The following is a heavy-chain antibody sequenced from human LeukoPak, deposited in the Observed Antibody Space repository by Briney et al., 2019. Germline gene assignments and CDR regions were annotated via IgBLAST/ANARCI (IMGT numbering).Heavy chain of an antibody. CDR3: ARGGAGRPAQHYYYYYYMDV. V-gene: IGHV1-69*05. Sequence: SVKVSCKASGGTFSSYAISWVRQAPGQGLEWMGGIIPIFGTANYAQKFQGRVTITTDESTSTAYMELSSLRSEDTAVYYCARGGAGRPAQHYYYYYYMDVWGKGTTVTVSS. CDR2: IIPIFGTA. CDR1: GGTFSSYA. D-gene: IGHD1-1*01. J-gene: IGHJ6*03.